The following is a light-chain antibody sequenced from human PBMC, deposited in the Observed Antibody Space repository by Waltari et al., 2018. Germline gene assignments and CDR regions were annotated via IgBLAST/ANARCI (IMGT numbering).Light chain of an antibody. J-gene: IGLJ2*01. CDR2: EVN. V-gene: IGLV2-23*02. CDR3: CSYAGGSTFVV. CDR1: SSDVGYYNL. Sequence: QSALTQPASLSGSPGQSITISCKGTSSDVGYYNLVSWYQQHPDKAPKLMIYEVNKRPSGVSNRFSASKSGNTASLTISGLQAEDEADYHCCSYAGGSTFVVFGGGTKLTVL.